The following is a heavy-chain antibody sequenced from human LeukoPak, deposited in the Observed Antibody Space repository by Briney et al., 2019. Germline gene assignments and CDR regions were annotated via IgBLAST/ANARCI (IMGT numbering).Heavy chain of an antibody. D-gene: IGHD2-15*01. CDR1: GFTFSSYA. CDR2: ISGSGGST. J-gene: IGHJ4*02. Sequence: HPGGSLRLSCAASGFTFSSYAMSWVRQAPGKGLEWVSAISGSGGSTYYADSVKGRFTISRDNSKNTLYLQMNSLRAEDTAVYYCAKGRIVVVVAAPFDYWGQGTLVTVSS. CDR3: AKGRIVVVVAAPFDY. V-gene: IGHV3-23*01.